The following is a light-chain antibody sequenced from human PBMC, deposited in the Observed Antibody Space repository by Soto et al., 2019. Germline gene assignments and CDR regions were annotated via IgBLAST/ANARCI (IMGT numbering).Light chain of an antibody. CDR2: GAS. CDR3: QHYYNLPYT. CDR1: QDIINY. J-gene: IGKJ2*01. Sequence: DIQLTQSPSSLSASVGDRVTITCQASQDIINYLNWYQQRPGKAPKLLIYGASNLETGVPSRFSGSGSGTDFTFTISSLQPEDVATYYCQHYYNLPYTFGQGTKLEI. V-gene: IGKV1-33*01.